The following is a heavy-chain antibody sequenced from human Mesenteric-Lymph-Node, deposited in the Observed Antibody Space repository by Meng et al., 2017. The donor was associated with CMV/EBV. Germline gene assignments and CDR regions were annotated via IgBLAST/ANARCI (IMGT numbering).Heavy chain of an antibody. CDR1: GFTFDDYA. CDR2: ISWNSGSI. J-gene: IGHJ4*02. Sequence: GGSLKLSCAASGFTFDDYAMHWVRQAPGKGLEWVSGISWNSGSIGYADSVKGRFTISRDNAKNTLYLQMNSLRDEDTAVYYCTTVYDFWRYWGQGTLVTVSS. D-gene: IGHD3-3*01. CDR3: TTVYDFWRY. V-gene: IGHV3-9*01.